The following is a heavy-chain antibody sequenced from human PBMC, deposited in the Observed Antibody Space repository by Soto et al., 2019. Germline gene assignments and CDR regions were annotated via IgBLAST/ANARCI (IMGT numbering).Heavy chain of an antibody. CDR1: GGSISSGGYY. CDR3: ATATTGYGSMDV. D-gene: IGHD1-1*01. CDR2: IYYSGST. V-gene: IGHV4-31*03. Sequence: PSETLSLTCTVSGGSISSGGYYWIWIRQHPGKGLEWIGYIYYSGSTYYNPSLKSRVTISVDTSKNQFSLKLSSVTAADTAVYYCATATTGYGSMDVWGKGTTVTVSS. J-gene: IGHJ6*03.